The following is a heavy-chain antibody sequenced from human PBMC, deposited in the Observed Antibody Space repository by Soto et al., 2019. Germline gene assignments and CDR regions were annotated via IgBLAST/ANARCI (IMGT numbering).Heavy chain of an antibody. J-gene: IGHJ6*02. CDR1: GYSFTSYW. CDR3: ARGPGPGAARAYYYYGMDV. D-gene: IGHD6-6*01. V-gene: IGHV5-51*01. Sequence: GESLKISCKGSGYSFTSYWIGWVRQMPGKGLEWMGIIYPGDSDTRYSPSFQGQVTISADKSISTAYLQWSSLKASDTAVYYCARGPGPGAARAYYYYGMDVWGQGTTVTVSS. CDR2: IYPGDSDT.